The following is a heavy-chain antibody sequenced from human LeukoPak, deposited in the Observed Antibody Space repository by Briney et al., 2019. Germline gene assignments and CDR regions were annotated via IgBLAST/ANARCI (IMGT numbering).Heavy chain of an antibody. CDR3: ARGFGSGASSVQF. D-gene: IGHD2-15*01. Sequence: GGSLSLSCAASGFTFKTYAMHWVRQAPGQGLEWLAVIWYDGKFKYYGDSVKGRISISRDNSKATLDLQMDNLRAEDSGVYYCARGFGSGASSVQFWGQGTLVTVSS. CDR1: GFTFKTYA. CDR2: IWYDGKFK. V-gene: IGHV3-33*01. J-gene: IGHJ4*02.